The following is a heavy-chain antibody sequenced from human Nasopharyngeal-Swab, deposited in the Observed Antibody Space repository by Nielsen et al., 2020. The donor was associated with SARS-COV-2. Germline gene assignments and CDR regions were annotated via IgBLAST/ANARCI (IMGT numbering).Heavy chain of an antibody. V-gene: IGHV3-30-3*01. CDR3: ARINPESGSYYTLDY. CDR2: ISYDGSNK. Sequence: GGSLRLSCSPSGFTFSSYSIHWVRPAPGKGLEWVAVISYDGSNKYYADSVKGRFTISRDNSKNTLYLQMNSLRAEDTAVYYCARINPESGSYYTLDYWGQGTLVTVSS. J-gene: IGHJ4*02. CDR1: GFTFSSYS. D-gene: IGHD3-10*01.